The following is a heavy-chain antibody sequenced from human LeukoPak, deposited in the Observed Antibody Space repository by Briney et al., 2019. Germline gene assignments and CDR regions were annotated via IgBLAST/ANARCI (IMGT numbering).Heavy chain of an antibody. CDR3: ARARIAVAGHDAFDI. V-gene: IGHV1-2*02. CDR1: GYTFTGYY. CDR2: INPNSGGT. J-gene: IGHJ3*02. D-gene: IGHD6-19*01. Sequence: ASVKVSCKASGYTFTGYYIHWVRQAPGQGLEWMGWINPNSGGTNYAQKFQGRVTITRDTSISTAYMELSRLRSDDTAVYYCARARIAVAGHDAFDIWGQGTMVTVSS.